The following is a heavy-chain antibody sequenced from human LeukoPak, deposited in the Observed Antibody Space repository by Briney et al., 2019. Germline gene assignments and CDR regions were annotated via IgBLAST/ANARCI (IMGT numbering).Heavy chain of an antibody. D-gene: IGHD4-23*01. CDR2: IYYSGSI. CDR3: ARVAGGTVVTPGFFDY. J-gene: IGHJ4*02. V-gene: IGHV4-31*03. CDR1: GGSISSGGYY. Sequence: SQTLSLTCTVSGGSISSGGYYWSWIRQHPGKGLEWIGYIYYSGSIYYNPSLKSRVTISVDTSKNQFSLKLSPVTAADTAVYYCARVAGGTVVTPGFFDYWGQGTLVTVSS.